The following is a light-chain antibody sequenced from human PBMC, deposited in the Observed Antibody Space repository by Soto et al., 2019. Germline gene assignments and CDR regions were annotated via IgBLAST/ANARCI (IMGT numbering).Light chain of an antibody. J-gene: IGKJ1*01. CDR2: KAS. V-gene: IGKV1-5*03. CDR1: QSISSW. Sequence: DIQMTQSPSTLSASVGDRVTNTCRASQSISSWLAWYQQKPGKAPKLLIYKASSLESGVPSRFSGSGSGTEFTLTISSLQPDDFATYYCQHYNSYPWTFGQGTKVEIK. CDR3: QHYNSYPWT.